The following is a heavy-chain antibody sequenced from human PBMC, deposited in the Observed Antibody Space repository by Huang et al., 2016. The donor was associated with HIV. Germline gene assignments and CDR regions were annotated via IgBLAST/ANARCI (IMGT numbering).Heavy chain of an antibody. CDR3: AKGGAARLHFYFDY. J-gene: IGHJ4*02. V-gene: IGHV3-30*18. CDR1: GFTFSSSG. CDR2: ISYDGSNK. D-gene: IGHD2-15*01. Sequence: QVQLVESGGGVVQPGRSLRLSCAASGFTFSSSGMHWVRQAPGKWLEWVAFISYDGSNKYYADSVKGRFTISRDNSKTALYLQMNSLTAEDTAVYYCAKGGAARLHFYFDYWGQGTLVTVS.